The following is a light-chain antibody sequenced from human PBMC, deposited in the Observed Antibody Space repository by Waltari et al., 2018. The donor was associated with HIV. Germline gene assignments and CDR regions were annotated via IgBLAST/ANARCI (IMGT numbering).Light chain of an antibody. CDR1: QSVSFY. CDR2: DAS. CDR3: QQRSDWPRFT. V-gene: IGKV3-11*01. J-gene: IGKJ3*01. Sequence: EIVLTQSPATLSLSPGERATLSCRASQSVSFYLAWYQQKPGQAPRLLIYDASTRATGIPARFSGSGSGTDFTLTISSLEPEDFAVYYCQQRSDWPRFTFGPGTKVDIK.